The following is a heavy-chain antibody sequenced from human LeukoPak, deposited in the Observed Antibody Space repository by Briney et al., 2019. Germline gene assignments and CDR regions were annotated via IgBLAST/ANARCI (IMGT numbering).Heavy chain of an antibody. D-gene: IGHD5-18*01. CDR1: GESFSGYF. CDR2: SNHFGST. V-gene: IGHV4-34*01. Sequence: SETLSLTCALSGESFSGYFWTWIRQPPGKGLEWIGESNHFGSTDYNPSLKSRVTISVDSSKKQFSLNVRSVTDADTAVYFCARGRLQLWSFPLPYNHYAIDVWGQGTTVTVSS. CDR3: ARGRLQLWSFPLPYNHYAIDV. J-gene: IGHJ6*02.